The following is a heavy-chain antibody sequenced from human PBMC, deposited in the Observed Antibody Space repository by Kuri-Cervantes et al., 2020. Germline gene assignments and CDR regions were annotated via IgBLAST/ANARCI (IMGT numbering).Heavy chain of an antibody. CDR2: ISWNNHII. V-gene: IGHV3-9*01. D-gene: IGHD3-3*01. J-gene: IGHJ5*02. Sequence: SLKISCAASGFTFDDYAMNWVRQAPGKGLEWVSGISWNNHIIGYAESVKGRFTVSRDNAKNSPFLQMNSLRAEDTAVYYCARPRDGPSYSSGYNSWLDPWGHGILVTVSS. CDR1: GFTFDDYA. CDR3: ARPRDGPSYSSGYNSWLDP.